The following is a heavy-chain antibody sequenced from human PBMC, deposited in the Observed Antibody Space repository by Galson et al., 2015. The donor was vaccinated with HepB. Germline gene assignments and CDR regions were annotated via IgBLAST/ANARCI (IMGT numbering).Heavy chain of an antibody. D-gene: IGHD1-26*01. Sequence: GKGLEWVSYISSSADTIYYAHSVKGRFTISRDNAKNSLYMQMNSLRAEDKAVYYCASERSGTYGAFDLWGQGTMVTVSS. V-gene: IGHV3-48*03. CDR2: ISSSADTI. CDR3: ASERSGTYGAFDL. J-gene: IGHJ3*01.